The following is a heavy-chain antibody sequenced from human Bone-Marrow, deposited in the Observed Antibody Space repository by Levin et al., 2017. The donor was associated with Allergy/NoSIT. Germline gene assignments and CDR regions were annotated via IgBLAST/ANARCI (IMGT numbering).Heavy chain of an antibody. D-gene: IGHD3-22*01. CDR3: ARGMDRFDSSGFFFEPFDS. Sequence: GGSLRLSCAASGFTFSSYWMSWVRQAPGKGLEWVAIIKEDGSEKYYVDSVEGRFAISRDNAKNSLYLQMSSLSAEDTALYYCARGMDRFDSSGFFFEPFDSWGQGTLVTVSS. CDR1: GFTFSSYW. J-gene: IGHJ4*02. CDR2: IKEDGSEK. V-gene: IGHV3-7*01.